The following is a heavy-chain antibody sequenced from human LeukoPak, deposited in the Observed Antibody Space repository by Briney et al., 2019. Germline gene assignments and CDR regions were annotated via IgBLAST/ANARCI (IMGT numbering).Heavy chain of an antibody. CDR2: FDPKAGEK. J-gene: IGHJ6*03. Sequence: ASVKVSCKVSGYTVSDLSLHWVRQAPGKGLEWLGGFDPKAGEKKYPEKVRGRITMTEDSSTDTAYLELSNMRSEDTAIYYCAASPIPGLPPIFHYHFSYIDVWGNGTSVVISS. CDR3: AASPIPGLPPIFHYHFSYIDV. CDR1: GYTVSDLS. V-gene: IGHV1-24*01. D-gene: IGHD3-3*01.